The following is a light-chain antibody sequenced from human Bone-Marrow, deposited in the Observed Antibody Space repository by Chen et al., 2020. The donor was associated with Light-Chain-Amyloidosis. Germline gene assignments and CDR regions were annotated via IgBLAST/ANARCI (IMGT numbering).Light chain of an antibody. CDR1: ESVSTSH. CDR2: GAS. V-gene: IGKV3-20*01. CDR3: QQYGGSPAYT. Sequence: EIVLTQSPGTLSLSPGERATLSCRASESVSTSHLSWYQQKPGQSPRLLIYGASSRATGIPDRFSGSGSGTEFTLTISRLEPEDFAVYYCQQYGGSPAYTFGQGTKLEMK. J-gene: IGKJ2*01.